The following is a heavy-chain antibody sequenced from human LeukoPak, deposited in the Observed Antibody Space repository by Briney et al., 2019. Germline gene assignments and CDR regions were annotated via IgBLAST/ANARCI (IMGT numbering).Heavy chain of an antibody. Sequence: ASVTVSCKASGYTFTKYGITWVRQAPGQGLEWMGWISTYNGNTNYAQKLQGRVTMTTDTSTSTAYMELRSLISDDAAVYYCARGDDYGDYWGLYWGQGTLVTVSS. D-gene: IGHD4-17*01. CDR2: ISTYNGNT. J-gene: IGHJ4*02. CDR3: ARGDDYGDYWGLY. CDR1: GYTFTKYG. V-gene: IGHV1-18*01.